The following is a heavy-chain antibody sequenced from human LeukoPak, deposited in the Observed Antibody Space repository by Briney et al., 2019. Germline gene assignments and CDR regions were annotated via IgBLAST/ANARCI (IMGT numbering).Heavy chain of an antibody. CDR3: ARSNQADDY. CDR1: GFTFSSYW. Sequence: GGSLRLSCAASGFTFSSYWMHWVRQAPGKGLVWVSSINPGGSSTAYADSVKGRFTISRDNAKNTLYLQMDSLRAEDTAIYYCARSNQADDYWGQGTLVTVSS. CDR2: INPGGSST. J-gene: IGHJ4*02. V-gene: IGHV3-74*01. D-gene: IGHD1-14*01.